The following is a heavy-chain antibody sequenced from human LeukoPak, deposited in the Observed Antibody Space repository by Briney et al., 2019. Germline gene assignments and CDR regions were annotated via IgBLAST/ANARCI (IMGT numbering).Heavy chain of an antibody. V-gene: IGHV4-30-4*08. CDR2: IYYSGST. J-gene: IGHJ4*02. CDR3: ARAEGIRDGYNY. D-gene: IGHD5-24*01. Sequence: SQTLSLTCTVSGGSISSGDYYWSWIRQPPGKGLEWIGYIYYSGSTYYNPSLKSRVTISGDTSKNQFSLKLSSVTAADTAVYYCARAEGIRDGYNYWGQGTLVTVSS. CDR1: GGSISSGDYY.